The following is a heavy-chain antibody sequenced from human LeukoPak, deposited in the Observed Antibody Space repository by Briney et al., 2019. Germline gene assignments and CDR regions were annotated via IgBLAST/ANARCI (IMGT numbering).Heavy chain of an antibody. D-gene: IGHD1-26*01. J-gene: IGHJ4*02. Sequence: GGSLRLSCAASGFTFSSYGMNWVRQAPGKGLEWVGRTRKKTNSYTTEYAASVKGRFTISRDDSKNSLYLQMNSLKAEDTAVYYCTRVVLVGTTYSYFDYWGQGTLVTVSS. CDR1: GFTFSSYG. V-gene: IGHV3-72*01. CDR2: TRKKTNSYTT. CDR3: TRVVLVGTTYSYFDY.